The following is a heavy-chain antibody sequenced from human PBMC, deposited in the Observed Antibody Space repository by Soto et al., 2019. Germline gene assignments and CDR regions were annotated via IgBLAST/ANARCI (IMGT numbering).Heavy chain of an antibody. V-gene: IGHV3-15*01. CDR2: IKSKADGETK. D-gene: IGHD4-4*01. CDR3: CVIKRRDQYSTSGYWFDP. CDR1: GFTFSHAW. J-gene: IGHJ5*02. Sequence: GGSLRLSCAASGFTFSHAWMSWVRQAPGKGLEWVGRIKSKADGETKDYGAPVRGRFTISRDDSQDILYLHMNSLRTEDTAVYYCCVIKRRDQYSTSGYWFDPWGPGTLVTVSS.